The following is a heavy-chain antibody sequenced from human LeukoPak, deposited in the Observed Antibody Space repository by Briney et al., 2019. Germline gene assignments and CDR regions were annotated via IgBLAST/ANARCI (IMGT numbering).Heavy chain of an antibody. CDR2: ISYDGSNK. J-gene: IGHJ4*02. CDR1: GFTFSSYG. D-gene: IGHD2-21*01. V-gene: IGHV3-30*03. CDR3: ARLVVRSSDY. Sequence: GGSLRLSCAASGFTFSSYGMHWVRQAPGKGLEWVAVISYDGSNKYYADSVKGRFTISRDNSKNTLYLQMNSLRAEDTAIYYCARLVVRSSDYWGQGTLVSVSS.